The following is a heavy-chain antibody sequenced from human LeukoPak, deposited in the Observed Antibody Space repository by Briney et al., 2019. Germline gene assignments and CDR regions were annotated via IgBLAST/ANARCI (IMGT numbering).Heavy chain of an antibody. V-gene: IGHV4-39*07. CDR1: GGSISSSSYY. CDR3: ARDAPLYSSSWSFDY. J-gene: IGHJ4*02. Sequence: SETLSLTCTVSGGSISSSSYYWGWIRQPLGKGLEWIGSIYYSGSTNYNPSLKSRVTMSVDTSKNQFSLKLSSVTAADTAVYYCARDAPLYSSSWSFDYWGQGTLVTVSS. D-gene: IGHD6-13*01. CDR2: IYYSGST.